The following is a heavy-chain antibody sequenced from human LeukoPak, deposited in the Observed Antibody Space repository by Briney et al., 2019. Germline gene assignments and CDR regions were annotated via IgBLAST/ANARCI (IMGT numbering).Heavy chain of an antibody. Sequence: HGESLKISCKGSGYSFTSYWIGWVRQMPGKGLEWMGIIYPGDSDTRYSPSFQGQVTISADKSISTAYLQWSSLKASDTAMYYCARSQPDWIAARPESSFDYWGQGTLVTVSS. CDR2: IYPGDSDT. V-gene: IGHV5-51*01. J-gene: IGHJ4*02. CDR3: ARSQPDWIAARPESSFDY. CDR1: GYSFTSYW. D-gene: IGHD6-6*01.